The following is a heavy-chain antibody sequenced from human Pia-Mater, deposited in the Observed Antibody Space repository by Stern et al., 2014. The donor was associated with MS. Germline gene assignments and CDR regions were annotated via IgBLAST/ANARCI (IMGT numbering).Heavy chain of an antibody. CDR3: ARSPRTFGGVAYTFDI. J-gene: IGHJ3*02. V-gene: IGHV1-69*17. Sequence: VQLVESGAEVRKSGSSVKVSCKASGGSFSSYPITWVRQAPGRGLEWMGGTIPVFDMTNYAQKFQGRVTITADKATTTAYMELSSLRSDDTAVYYCARSPRTFGGVAYTFDIWGQGTMVTVSS. D-gene: IGHD3-16*01. CDR1: GGSFSSYP. CDR2: TIPVFDMT.